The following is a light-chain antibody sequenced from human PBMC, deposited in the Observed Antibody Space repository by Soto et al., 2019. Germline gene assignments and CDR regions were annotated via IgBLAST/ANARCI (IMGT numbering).Light chain of an antibody. V-gene: IGKV1-9*01. Sequence: DVHLTQSPSFLFASVGDRVTITCRASQGINSYLAWYQQKPGKVPKLLIYAASTLQSGVPSRFSGSGSGTEFTLTISSLQPEDFATYYCQQINSYPITFGQGTRLEIK. CDR3: QQINSYPIT. CDR1: QGINSY. CDR2: AAS. J-gene: IGKJ5*01.